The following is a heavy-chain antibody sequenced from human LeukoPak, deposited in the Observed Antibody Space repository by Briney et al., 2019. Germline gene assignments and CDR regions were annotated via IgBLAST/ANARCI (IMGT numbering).Heavy chain of an antibody. CDR3: ARDRGYSGYDYWRASNYYYYGMDV. D-gene: IGHD5-12*01. J-gene: IGHJ6*02. CDR2: IIPILGIA. Sequence: ASVKVSCKASGYTFTSYGISWVRQAPGQGLEWMGRIIPILGIANYAQKFQGRVTITADKSTSTAYMELSSLRSEDTAVYYCARDRGYSGYDYWRASNYYYYGMDVWGQGTTVNVSS. CDR1: GYTFTSYG. V-gene: IGHV1-69*04.